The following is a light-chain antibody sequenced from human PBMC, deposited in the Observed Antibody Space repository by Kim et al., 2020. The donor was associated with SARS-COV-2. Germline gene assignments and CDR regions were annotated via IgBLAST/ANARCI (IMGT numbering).Light chain of an antibody. CDR1: QSVISNY. CDR2: SAS. V-gene: IGKV3-20*01. J-gene: IGKJ4*01. Sequence: VSPGERATLSCRSSQSVISNYLAWYQQKPGQTPRLLIFSASSRAPGIPDRFSGSGSGTDFTLTISRLEPEDFAVYYCQHYGNSPRFGGGTKVDIK. CDR3: QHYGNSPR.